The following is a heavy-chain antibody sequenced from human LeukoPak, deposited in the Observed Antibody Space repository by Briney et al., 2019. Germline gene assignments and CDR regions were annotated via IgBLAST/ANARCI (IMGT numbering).Heavy chain of an antibody. CDR2: INHSGST. V-gene: IGHV4-28*01. CDR1: GYSITSSSW. D-gene: IGHD1-1*01. CDR3: ASHNEGRLDD. J-gene: IGHJ4*02. Sequence: SETLSLTCAVSGYSITSSSWWGWIRQPPGKGLEWIGEINHSGSTNYNPSLKSRVTISVDTSKNQFSLKLSSVTAADTAVYYCASHNEGRLDDWGQGTLVTVSS.